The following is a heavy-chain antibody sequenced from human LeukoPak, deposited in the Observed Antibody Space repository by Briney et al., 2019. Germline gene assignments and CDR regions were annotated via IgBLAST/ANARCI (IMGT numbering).Heavy chain of an antibody. Sequence: PSETLSLTCTVSGGSISSYYWSWIRQPPGKGLEWIGYIYYSGSTNYNPSLKSRVTISVDTSKNQFSLKLSSVTAADTAVYYCARVIPARSSIDYWGQGTLVTVSS. D-gene: IGHD2-21*01. V-gene: IGHV4-59*01. CDR3: ARVIPARSSIDY. J-gene: IGHJ4*02. CDR2: IYYSGST. CDR1: GGSISSYY.